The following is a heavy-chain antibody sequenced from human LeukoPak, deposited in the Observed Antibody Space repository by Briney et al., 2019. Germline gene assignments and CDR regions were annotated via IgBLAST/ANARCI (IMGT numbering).Heavy chain of an antibody. V-gene: IGHV1-2*02. D-gene: IGHD6-13*01. CDR1: GYTFTGYY. CDR2: INPNSGGT. Sequence: ASVKVSRKASGYTFTGYYMHWVRQAPGQGLEWMGWINPNSGGTNYAQKFQGRVTMTRDTSISTAYMELSRLRSDDTAVYYCARGKAAAGTRWFDPWGQGTLVTVSS. J-gene: IGHJ5*02. CDR3: ARGKAAAGTRWFDP.